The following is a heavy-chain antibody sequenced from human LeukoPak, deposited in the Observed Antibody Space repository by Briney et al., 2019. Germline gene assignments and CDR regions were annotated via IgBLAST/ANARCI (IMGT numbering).Heavy chain of an antibody. V-gene: IGHV3-11*01. CDR2: ISSSGSTI. CDR3: ARARAYRSTSCYDY. Sequence: GGSLRLSCAASGLTFSNAWMSWVRQAPGKGLEWVSYISSSGSTIYYADSVKGRFTISRDNAKNSLYLQMNSLRAEDTAVYYCARARAYRSTSCYDYWGQGTLVTVSS. D-gene: IGHD2-2*01. J-gene: IGHJ4*02. CDR1: GLTFSNAW.